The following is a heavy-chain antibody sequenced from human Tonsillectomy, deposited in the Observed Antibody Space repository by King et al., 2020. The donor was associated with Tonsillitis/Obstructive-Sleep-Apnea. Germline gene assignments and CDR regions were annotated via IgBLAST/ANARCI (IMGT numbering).Heavy chain of an antibody. V-gene: IGHV3-30*18. J-gene: IGHJ6*02. D-gene: IGHD2-2*01. Sequence: QLVQSGGGVVQPGRSLRLSCAASGFTFSSYGMHWVRQAPGKGLEWVAVISFDGSNKKYADSVKGRFTISRDNSKNTLYLQMNSLRAEDRAVSYCAKDIDDRLNYAPGTGFYCFDVWGQGTTVTVSS. CDR3: AKDIDDRLNYAPGTGFYCFDV. CDR1: GFTFSSYG. CDR2: ISFDGSNK.